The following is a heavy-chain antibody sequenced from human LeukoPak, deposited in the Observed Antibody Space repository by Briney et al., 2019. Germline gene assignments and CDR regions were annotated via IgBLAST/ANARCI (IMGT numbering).Heavy chain of an antibody. CDR2: IYSGGRT. Sequence: TGGSLRLSCAASGFTVSNNYINWVRQAPGKGLEWVSLIYSGGRTYYADSVKGRFTISRDNSKNTLYLQMNSLRAEDTAVYYCARDRGFGELSLAYWGQGTLVTVSS. CDR3: ARDRGFGELSLAY. CDR1: GFTVSNNY. V-gene: IGHV3-53*01. D-gene: IGHD3-10*01. J-gene: IGHJ4*02.